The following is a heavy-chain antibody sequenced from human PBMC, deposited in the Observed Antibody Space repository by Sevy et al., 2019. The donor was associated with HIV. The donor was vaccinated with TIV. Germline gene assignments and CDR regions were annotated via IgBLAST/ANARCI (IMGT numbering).Heavy chain of an antibody. Sequence: GGSLRLSCAASGFTFSSYSMNWVRQAPGKGLEWVSSIISSSRYIYYPDSVRGRFTISRDKAKNSLYLQMNSLRGEDTAVYYCASAGVVIEKDAFDFWGKGTMVTVSS. CDR3: ASAGVVIEKDAFDF. J-gene: IGHJ3*01. CDR2: IISSSRYI. V-gene: IGHV3-21*01. D-gene: IGHD3-3*01. CDR1: GFTFSSYS.